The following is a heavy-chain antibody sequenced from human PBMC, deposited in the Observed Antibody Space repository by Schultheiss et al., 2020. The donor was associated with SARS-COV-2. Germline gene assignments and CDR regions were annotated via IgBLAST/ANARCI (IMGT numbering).Heavy chain of an antibody. CDR3: ATEAGALGYGMDV. CDR2: IWYDGSNK. J-gene: IGHJ6*02. D-gene: IGHD3-10*01. CDR1: GFTFSSYG. Sequence: GESLKISCAASGFTFSSYGMHWVRQAPGKGLEWVAVIWYDGSNKYYADSVKGRFTISRDNSKNTLYLQMNSLRAEDTAVYYCATEAGALGYGMDVWGQGTTVTVSS. V-gene: IGHV3-33*01.